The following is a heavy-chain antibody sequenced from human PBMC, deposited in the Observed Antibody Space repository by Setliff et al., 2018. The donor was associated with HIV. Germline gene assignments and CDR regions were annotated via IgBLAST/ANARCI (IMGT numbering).Heavy chain of an antibody. V-gene: IGHV1-69-2*01. J-gene: IGHJ6*03. CDR3: ARDILERGYYYYYMDV. Sequence: GASVKVSCKVYKSSFRDFYFHWVRQAPGGGLEWMGRVDPEDSETLYPEKFQDRVTISADTSTATAYMELSGLRSEDTAVYYCARDILERGYYYYYMDVWGKGTTVTVSS. D-gene: IGHD3-3*01. CDR2: VDPEDSET. CDR1: KSSFRDFY.